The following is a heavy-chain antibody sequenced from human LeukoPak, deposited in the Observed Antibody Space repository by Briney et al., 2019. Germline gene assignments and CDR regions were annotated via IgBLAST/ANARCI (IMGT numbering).Heavy chain of an antibody. CDR3: ARVMYYYDSSGQTYYFDY. CDR2: ISSSGSTI. V-gene: IGHV3-11*04. CDR1: GFTFSDYY. D-gene: IGHD3-22*01. Sequence: GSLRLSCAASGFTFSDYYMSWIRQAPGKGLEWVSYISSSGSTIYYADSVKGRFTISRDNAKNSLYLQMNSLRAEDTAVYYCARVMYYYDSSGQTYYFDYWGQGTLVTVSS. J-gene: IGHJ4*02.